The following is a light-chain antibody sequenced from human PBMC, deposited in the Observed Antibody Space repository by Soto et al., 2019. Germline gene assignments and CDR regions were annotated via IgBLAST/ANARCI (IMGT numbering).Light chain of an antibody. CDR2: AAS. V-gene: IGKV1-39*01. J-gene: IGKJ1*01. CDR1: QSISSY. CDR3: QQSYSTPRT. Sequence: DIQMTQSPSSLSASVGDRVTITCRASQSISSYLNLYQQKPGKAPKLLIYAASSLQSGAPSRFSGSGSGTDFTLTISSLQPEDFATYYCQQSYSTPRTLGQGTKVDIK.